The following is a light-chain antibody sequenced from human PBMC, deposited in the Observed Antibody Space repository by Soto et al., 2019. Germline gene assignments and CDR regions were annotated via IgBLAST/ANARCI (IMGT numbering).Light chain of an antibody. V-gene: IGKV3-20*01. CDR1: QSVSNSH. J-gene: IGKJ2*01. Sequence: EIVLTQSAGTLSLSPGERATLSCRASQSVSNSHLAWYQQKPGQAPRLVIYRASNRATGIPDRFSGSGSGTEFPLTITRLEPEDFAVYYCQHYGSSPREVTFGQGTRLEI. CDR2: RAS. CDR3: QHYGSSPREVT.